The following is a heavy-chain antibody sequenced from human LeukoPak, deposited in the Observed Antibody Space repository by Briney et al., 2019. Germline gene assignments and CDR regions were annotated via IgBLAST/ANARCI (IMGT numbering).Heavy chain of an antibody. CDR3: ARDSTGYSIADY. Sequence: ASVKVSCKASGYTFTNYGISWVRQAPGQGLEWMGWIGAYNGNTNYAQKLQGRVTMTTDTSTSTAYMELRSLRSDDTAVYYCARDSTGYSIADYWGQGTLVTVSS. CDR1: GYTFTNYG. CDR2: IGAYNGNT. D-gene: IGHD4-11*01. V-gene: IGHV1-18*01. J-gene: IGHJ4*02.